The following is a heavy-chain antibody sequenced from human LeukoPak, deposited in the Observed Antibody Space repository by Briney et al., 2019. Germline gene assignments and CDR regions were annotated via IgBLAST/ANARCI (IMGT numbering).Heavy chain of an antibody. J-gene: IGHJ2*01. CDR1: GGSISSYY. Sequence: SETLLTCTVSGGSISSYYWSWIRQPAGKGLEWIGRIYTSGSTNYNPSLKSRVTMSVDTSKNQFSLKLSSVTAADTAVYYCARDQPHRYFGLWGRGTLVTVSS. CDR3: ARDQPHRYFGL. V-gene: IGHV4-4*07. CDR2: IYTSGST.